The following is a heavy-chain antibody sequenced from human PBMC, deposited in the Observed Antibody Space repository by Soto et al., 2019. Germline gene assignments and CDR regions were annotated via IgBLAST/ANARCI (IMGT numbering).Heavy chain of an antibody. CDR1: GYTLTSYG. Sequence: QVQLVQSGAEVKKPGASVKVSCKASGYTLTSYGISWVRQAPGQGLEWMGWISAYNGNTNYAQKLQGRVTMTTDTSTSTAYMELRSLRSHDTAVYYCARAGGEGHCSSTSCYSLELPSAYYWGQGTLVTVSS. D-gene: IGHD2-2*02. J-gene: IGHJ4*02. CDR2: ISAYNGNT. V-gene: IGHV1-18*04. CDR3: ARAGGEGHCSSTSCYSLELPSAYY.